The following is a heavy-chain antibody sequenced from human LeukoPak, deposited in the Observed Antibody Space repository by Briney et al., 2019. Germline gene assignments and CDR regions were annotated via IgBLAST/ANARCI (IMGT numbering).Heavy chain of an antibody. J-gene: IGHJ4*02. V-gene: IGHV4-59*04. Sequence: SQTLSLTCTVSGGSISSYYWSWIRQPPGKGLEWIGGISSSGNTYYNPSLKSRITISVDTSKNHFSLKLSSVTAADTAVYYCARLGAGPTYYDFWSGYSSFYFDYWGQGTLVTVSS. CDR3: ARLGAGPTYYDFWSGYSSFYFDY. CDR2: ISSSGNT. D-gene: IGHD3-3*01. CDR1: GGSISSYY.